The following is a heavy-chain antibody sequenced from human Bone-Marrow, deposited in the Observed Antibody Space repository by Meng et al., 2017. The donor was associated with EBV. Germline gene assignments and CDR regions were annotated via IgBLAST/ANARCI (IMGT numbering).Heavy chain of an antibody. Sequence: QSGRSGACGKKRGAAVKVSCKDSGYSFSNFDIPLVRQAPGKRLEWMGWIKVGNGDTKYSQKLQGRVTITRDTSASTAYMELRSLRSEDTAVYYCARDSSGDSRNFDPWGQGTLVTVSS. CDR2: IKVGNGDT. CDR1: GYSFSNFD. J-gene: IGHJ5*02. D-gene: IGHD3-22*01. CDR3: ARDSSGDSRNFDP. V-gene: IGHV1-3*01.